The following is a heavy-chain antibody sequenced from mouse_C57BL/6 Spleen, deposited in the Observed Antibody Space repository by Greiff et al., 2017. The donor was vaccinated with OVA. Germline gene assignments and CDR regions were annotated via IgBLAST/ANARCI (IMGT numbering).Heavy chain of an antibody. Sequence: VKLMESGAELVRPGASVTLSCKASGYTFTDYEMHWVKQTPVHGLEWIGAIDPETGGTAYNQKFKGKAILTADKSSSTAYMELRSLTSEDSAVYYCTRSGGVVQYYFDYWGQGTTLTVSS. CDR3: TRSGGVVQYYFDY. J-gene: IGHJ2*01. CDR1: GYTFTDYE. CDR2: IDPETGGT. V-gene: IGHV1-15*01. D-gene: IGHD1-1*01.